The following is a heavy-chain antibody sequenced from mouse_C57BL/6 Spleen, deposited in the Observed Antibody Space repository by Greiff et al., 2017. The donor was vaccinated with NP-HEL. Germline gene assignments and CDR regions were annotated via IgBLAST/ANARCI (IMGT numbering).Heavy chain of an antibody. V-gene: IGHV1-80*01. CDR2: IYPGDGDT. CDR3: ARITTVLDWYFDV. Sequence: QVQLQQSGAELVKPGASVKISCKASGYAFSSYWMNWVKQRPGKGLEWIGQIYPGDGDTNYNGKFKGKATLTAAKSSSTDYMQRSSLTSEDSAVYFCARITTVLDWYFDVWGTGTTVTVSS. CDR1: GYAFSSYW. J-gene: IGHJ1*03. D-gene: IGHD1-1*01.